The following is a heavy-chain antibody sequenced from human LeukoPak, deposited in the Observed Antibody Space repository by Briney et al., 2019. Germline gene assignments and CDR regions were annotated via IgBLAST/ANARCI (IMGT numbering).Heavy chain of an antibody. CDR1: GFTFSSYA. D-gene: IGHD2-21*01. J-gene: IGHJ5*02. V-gene: IGHV3-64*01. CDR2: ISSHGGST. Sequence: PGGSLRLSCAASGFTFSSYAMHWVRQAPGKGLEYVSAISSHGGSTYYANSVKGRFTISRDNSKNTLYLQMNSLRAEDTAVYYCARWDSGGDPGNSWFDPWGQGTLVTVSS. CDR3: ARWDSGGDPGNSWFDP.